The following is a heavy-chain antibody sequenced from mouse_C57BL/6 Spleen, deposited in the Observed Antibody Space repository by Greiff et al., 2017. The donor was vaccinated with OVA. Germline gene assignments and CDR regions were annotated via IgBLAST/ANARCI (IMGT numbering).Heavy chain of an antibody. V-gene: IGHV1-72*01. CDR3: ARGADYDPAWFAY. J-gene: IGHJ3*01. CDR2: IDPNSGGT. Sequence: QVQLQQPGAELVKPGASVKLSCKASGYTFTSYWMHWVKQRPGRGLEWIGRIDPNSGGTKYNEKFKSKATLTVDKPSSTAYMQLSSLTSEDSAVDYCARGADYDPAWFAYWGQGTLVTVSA. CDR1: GYTFTSYW. D-gene: IGHD2-4*01.